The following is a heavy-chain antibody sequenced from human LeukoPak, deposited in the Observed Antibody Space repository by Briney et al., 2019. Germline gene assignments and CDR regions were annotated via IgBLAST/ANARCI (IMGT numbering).Heavy chain of an antibody. CDR3: ARVFLLYGDPFDY. CDR1: GYTFTGYY. J-gene: IGHJ4*02. V-gene: IGHV1-2*02. CDR2: INPNSGGT. D-gene: IGHD4-17*01. Sequence: ASVKVSCKASGYTFTGYYMHWVRQAPGQGLEWMGWINPNSGGTNYVQKFQGRVTMTRDTSISTAYMELSRLRSDDTAVYYCARVFLLYGDPFDYWGQGTLVTVSS.